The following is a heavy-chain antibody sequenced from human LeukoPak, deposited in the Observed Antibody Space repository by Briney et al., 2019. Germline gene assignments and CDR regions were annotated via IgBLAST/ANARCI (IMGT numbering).Heavy chain of an antibody. J-gene: IGHJ4*02. V-gene: IGHV1-46*01. CDR3: ARLTRGVTTGDY. Sequence: VASVKVSCKASGYTFTSYYMHWVRQAPGQGLEWMGIINPSGGSTSYAQKFQGRGTMTRDTSTSTVYMELSSLRSEDTAVYYCARLTRGVTTGDYWGQGTLVTVSS. CDR1: GYTFTSYY. CDR2: INPSGGST. D-gene: IGHD4-17*01.